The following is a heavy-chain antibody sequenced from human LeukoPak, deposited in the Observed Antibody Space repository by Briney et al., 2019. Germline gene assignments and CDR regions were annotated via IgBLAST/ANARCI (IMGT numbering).Heavy chain of an antibody. CDR1: GFTFSSYA. J-gene: IGHJ4*02. Sequence: QTGGSLRLSCAASGFTFSSYAMSWVRQAPGKGLEWVSAISGSGGSTYYADSLKGRFTISRDNSKNTLYLQMNSLRAEDTAVYYCAKDSYSSSSMLDYWGQGTLVTVSS. CDR2: ISGSGGST. D-gene: IGHD6-6*01. V-gene: IGHV3-23*01. CDR3: AKDSYSSSSMLDY.